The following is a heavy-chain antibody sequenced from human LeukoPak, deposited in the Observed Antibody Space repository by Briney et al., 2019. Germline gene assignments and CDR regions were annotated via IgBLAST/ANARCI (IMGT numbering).Heavy chain of an antibody. CDR2: ISGSGGST. Sequence: GGSLRLSCAASGFTFSSYAVSWVRQAPGKGLECVSLISGSGGSTYYADSVKGRFTISRDNSKNTLYLQMNSLRAEDTALYYCAKSFRGYSWEFDYWGQGTLVTVSS. J-gene: IGHJ4*02. V-gene: IGHV3-23*01. D-gene: IGHD5-18*01. CDR1: GFTFSSYA. CDR3: AKSFRGYSWEFDY.